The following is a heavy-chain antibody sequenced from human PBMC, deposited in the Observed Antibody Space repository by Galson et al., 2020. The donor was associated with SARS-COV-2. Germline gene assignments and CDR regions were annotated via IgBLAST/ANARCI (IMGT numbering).Heavy chain of an antibody. V-gene: IGHV1-2*04. J-gene: IGHJ4*02. CDR2: INPNTGGT. CDR3: ARETEMATFNYFDS. CDR1: GYTFTAYY. Sequence: ASVTVSCKTSGYTFTAYYIHWVRQAPGQGLEWMGWINPNTGGTNYAQKFQGWVTMTRDTSISTAYMALSRLKSDDTAVYYCARETEMATFNYFDSWGQGTLGTVSS. D-gene: IGHD5-12*01.